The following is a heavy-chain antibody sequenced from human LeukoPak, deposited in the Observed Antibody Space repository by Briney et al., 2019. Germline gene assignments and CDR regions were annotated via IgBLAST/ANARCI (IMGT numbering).Heavy chain of an antibody. Sequence: PSETLSLTCTVSGGSISSCYWSWIRQPAGKGLEWIGRIYTSGSTNYNPSLKSRVTMSVDTSKNQFSLKLSSVTAADTAVYYCARQRTYYYDSSGYYPFDYWGQGTLVTVSS. CDR1: GGSISSCY. CDR3: ARQRTYYYDSSGYYPFDY. CDR2: IYTSGST. J-gene: IGHJ4*02. V-gene: IGHV4-4*07. D-gene: IGHD3-22*01.